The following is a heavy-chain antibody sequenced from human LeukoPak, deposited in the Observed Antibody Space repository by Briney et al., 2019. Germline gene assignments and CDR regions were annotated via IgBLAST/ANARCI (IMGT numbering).Heavy chain of an antibody. V-gene: IGHV3-11*01. CDR1: GFTFSDYY. CDR3: ARSRRDGDYLFNAFDI. Sequence: GGSLRLSCAASGFTFSDYYMSRIRQAPGKGLEWVSYISSSGSTIYYADSVKGRFTISRDNAKNSLYLQMNSLRAEDTAVYYCARSRRDGDYLFNAFDIWGQGTMVTVSS. D-gene: IGHD4-17*01. CDR2: ISSSGSTI. J-gene: IGHJ3*02.